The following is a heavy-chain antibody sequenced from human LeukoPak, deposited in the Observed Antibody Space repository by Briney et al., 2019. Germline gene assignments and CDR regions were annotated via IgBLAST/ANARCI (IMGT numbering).Heavy chain of an antibody. J-gene: IGHJ4*02. D-gene: IGHD6-13*01. CDR3: ARGLGRQQLVSPFDY. CDR1: GYSTSSGYY. CDR2: IYHSGTI. V-gene: IGHV4-38-2*02. Sequence: SETLPLTCTVSGYSTSSGYYWGWIRQPPGKGLEWLAIIYHSGTIYYNPSLKSRVPISVDTSKNQFSLKLTSVTAADTAVYYCARGLGRQQLVSPFDYWGQGTLVTVSS.